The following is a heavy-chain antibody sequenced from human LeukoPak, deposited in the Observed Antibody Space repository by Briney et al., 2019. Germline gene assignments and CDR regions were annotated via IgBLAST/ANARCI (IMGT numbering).Heavy chain of an antibody. CDR2: INHNGNVN. J-gene: IGHJ6*02. V-gene: IGHV3-7*03. CDR1: GFTFSSYW. CDR3: ARGGGLDV. D-gene: IGHD3-16*01. Sequence: GGSLRLSCAASGFTFSSYWMNWARQAPGKGLEWVASINHNGNVNYYVDSVKGRFTISRDNAKNSQYLQLSNLRAEDTAVYFCARGGGLDVWGQGATVTVSS.